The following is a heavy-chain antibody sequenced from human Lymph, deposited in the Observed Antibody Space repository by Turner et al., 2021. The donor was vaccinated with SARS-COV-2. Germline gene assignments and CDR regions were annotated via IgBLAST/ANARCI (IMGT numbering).Heavy chain of an antibody. Sequence: LQRVQSGAQLKKPGSSLKVSCRSSGVTFSTYAITWVRQAPGQGMEWMGGSITIFDTANYAKKFQGRVTITADESTSTVYMELSSLRSGDTAVYYGARAESDIVVVPVASRYYYGMDVWGQGTMVTVSS. CDR3: ARAESDIVVVPVASRYYYGMDV. CDR1: GVTFSTYA. J-gene: IGHJ6*02. D-gene: IGHD2-2*01. CDR2: SITIFDTA. V-gene: IGHV1-69*01.